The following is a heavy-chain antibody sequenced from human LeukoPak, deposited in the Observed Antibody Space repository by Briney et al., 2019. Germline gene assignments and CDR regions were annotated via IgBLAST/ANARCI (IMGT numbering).Heavy chain of an antibody. D-gene: IGHD6-6*01. J-gene: IGHJ6*03. CDR2: IVPIFGTA. V-gene: IGHV1-69*05. CDR1: GGTFTSYA. CDR3: ARDRNRRAARPEFDYYYYYMDV. Sequence: SSVKVSCKASGGTFTSYAISWVRQAPGQGLEWMGGIVPIFGTANYAQKFQGRVTITTDESTSKAYMELSSLRSEDTAVYYCARDRNRRAARPEFDYYYYYMDVWGKGTTVTVSS.